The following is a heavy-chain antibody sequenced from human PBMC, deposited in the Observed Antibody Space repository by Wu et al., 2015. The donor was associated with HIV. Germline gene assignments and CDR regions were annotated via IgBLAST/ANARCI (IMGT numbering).Heavy chain of an antibody. CDR2: IIPSFITA. V-gene: IGHV1-69*05. Sequence: VQLVQSGAEMKKPGSSVKLSCKSSGGTFSSNVISWVRQAPGQGLEWMGAIIPSFITAHYAQNFQGRVTITTDESTSTAYMELSSLRPEDAAVYYCATDGDYISGSVYWGQGTLVSVSS. CDR3: ATDGDYISGSVY. J-gene: IGHJ4*02. CDR1: GGTFSSNV. D-gene: IGHD6-19*01.